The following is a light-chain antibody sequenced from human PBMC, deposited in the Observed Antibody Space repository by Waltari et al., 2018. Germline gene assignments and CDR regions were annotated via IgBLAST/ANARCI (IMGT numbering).Light chain of an antibody. CDR2: KAS. CDR1: RSISSW. Sequence: DIQMTQSPSTLSASVGDRVTITCRASRSISSWLAWYQQKPGKAPKLLIYKASSLQSDVPSRFSGSGSGTEFTLTISSLQPDDFATFYFQHYNNYPPTFGGGTKLEI. V-gene: IGKV1-5*03. CDR3: QHYNNYPPT. J-gene: IGKJ4*01.